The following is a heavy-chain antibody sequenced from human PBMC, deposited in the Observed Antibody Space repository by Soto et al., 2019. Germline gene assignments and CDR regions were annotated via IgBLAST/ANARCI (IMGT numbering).Heavy chain of an antibody. CDR2: IYHSGST. Sequence: QPQLQESGSGLVKPSQTLSLTCAVSGGSISSGGYSWSWIRQPPGKGLEWIGYIYHSGSTYYNPALKSRVTKSVDRSKNQFSLELSSVTAADTAVYYCARVPAPWGQGTLVTVSS. V-gene: IGHV4-30-2*01. CDR3: ARVPAP. CDR1: GGSISSGGYS. J-gene: IGHJ5*02.